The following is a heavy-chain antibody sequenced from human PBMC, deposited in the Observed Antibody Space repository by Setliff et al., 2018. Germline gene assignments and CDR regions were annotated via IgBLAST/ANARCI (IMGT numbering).Heavy chain of an antibody. CDR2: ISRSSTYI. Sequence: SLRLSCAASGFTFSTHSMNWVRQAPEKGLEWVSSISRSSTYIYYADSMKGRFTISRDNAKNSLYLQMNSLSAEDTAVYYCARMDGWGTYYSYYYNGMDVWGQGTTVTVSS. CDR3: ARMDGWGTYYSYYYNGMDV. D-gene: IGHD3-10*01. CDR1: GFTFSTHS. J-gene: IGHJ6*02. V-gene: IGHV3-21*01.